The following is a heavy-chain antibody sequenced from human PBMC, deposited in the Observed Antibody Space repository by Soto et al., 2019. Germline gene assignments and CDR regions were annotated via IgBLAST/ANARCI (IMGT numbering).Heavy chain of an antibody. J-gene: IGHJ4*02. CDR2: IGTAGDT. Sequence: GGSLRLSCAASGFTFSSYDMHWVRQATGKGLEWVSAIGTAGDTYYPGSVKGRFTISRENAKNSLCLQMNSLRAGDTAVYYCERGKGRKSSSSFDYWGQGTLVTVSS. CDR1: GFTFSSYD. V-gene: IGHV3-13*01. D-gene: IGHD6-6*01. CDR3: ERGKGRKSSSSFDY.